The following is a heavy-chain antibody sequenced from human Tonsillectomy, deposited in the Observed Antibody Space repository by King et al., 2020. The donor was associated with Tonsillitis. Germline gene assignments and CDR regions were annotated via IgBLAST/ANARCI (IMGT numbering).Heavy chain of an antibody. J-gene: IGHJ5*02. CDR1: GNTFTTYA. CDR3: ARGGGNYYGSGSYQNWFDP. Sequence: GQLVQSGAEVKKPGASMRVSCQASGNTFTTYAIHWVRQAPGQRLEWMGWINAGNGNTKYSQKFQGRVTITWDTSASTAYMELSSLRSEDTAVYYCARGGGNYYGSGSYQNWFDPWGQGTLVTVSS. D-gene: IGHD3-10*01. CDR2: INAGNGNT. V-gene: IGHV1-3*01.